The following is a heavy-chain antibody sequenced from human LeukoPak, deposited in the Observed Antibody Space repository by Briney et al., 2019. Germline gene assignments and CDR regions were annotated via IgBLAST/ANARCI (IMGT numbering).Heavy chain of an antibody. D-gene: IGHD2-21*01. J-gene: IGHJ5*02. V-gene: IGHV4-4*07. CDR2: IYTSGST. CDR3: ARMSLRIGSNNWFDP. CDR1: GGSISSYY. Sequence: SETLSLTCTVSGGSISSYYWSWIRQPARKGLEWIGRIYTSGSTNYNPSPKSRVTMSVDTSKNQRSLRLSSVTAADTAVYFCARMSLRIGSNNWFDPWGQGTLVTVSS.